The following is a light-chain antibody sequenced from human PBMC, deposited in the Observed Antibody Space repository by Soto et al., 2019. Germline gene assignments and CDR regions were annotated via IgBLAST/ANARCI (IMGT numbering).Light chain of an antibody. CDR3: QQSYSTPTWT. V-gene: IGKV3-20*01. CDR1: QSISSSY. Sequence: EIVLTQSPGTLSLSPGERATLSCRASQSISSSYLAWYQQKPGQTPRLFIYAASSLQSGVPSRFSGSGSGTDFTLTISSLQPEDFATYYCQQSYSTPTWTFGQGTKVEIK. J-gene: IGKJ1*01. CDR2: AAS.